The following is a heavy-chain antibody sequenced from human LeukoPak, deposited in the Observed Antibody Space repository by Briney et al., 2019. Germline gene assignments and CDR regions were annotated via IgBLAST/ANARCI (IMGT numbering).Heavy chain of an antibody. D-gene: IGHD6-6*01. V-gene: IGHV1-2*02. CDR3: ARGDLGIAARPLA. CDR2: INPNSGGT. Sequence: ASVKVSCKASGYTFTGYYMHWVRQAPGQGLEWMGWINPNSGGTNYAQKFQGRVTMTRDTSISTACMELSRLRSDDTAVYYCARGDLGIAARPLAWGQGTLVTVSS. CDR1: GYTFTGYY. J-gene: IGHJ5*02.